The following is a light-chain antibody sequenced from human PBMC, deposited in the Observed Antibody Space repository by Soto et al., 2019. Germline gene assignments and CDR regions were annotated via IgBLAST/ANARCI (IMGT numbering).Light chain of an antibody. CDR1: SSDVGGYNY. J-gene: IGLJ3*02. CDR3: SSYTSSGTL. Sequence: QSALTQPASVSGSPGQSITISCTGTSSDVGGYNYVSWYQQHPGKAPKLMIYEVSYRPSGVSNRFSGSKSGNTASLTISGLQAEDEAHYYCSSYTSSGTLFGGGTKVTVL. V-gene: IGLV2-14*01. CDR2: EVS.